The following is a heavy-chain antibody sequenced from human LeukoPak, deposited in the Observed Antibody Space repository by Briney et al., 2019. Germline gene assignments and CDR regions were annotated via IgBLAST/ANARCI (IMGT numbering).Heavy chain of an antibody. CDR1: GFTFSSYG. J-gene: IGHJ1*01. Sequence: GRSLRLSCAASGFTFSSYGMHWVRQAPGKGLEWVAFISYDGSNKYYADSVKGRFTISRDNSKNTLTLQMNSLRAGDTAVYYCAKGWSYYSEYFHHWGQGTLVTVSS. D-gene: IGHD1-26*01. CDR2: ISYDGSNK. V-gene: IGHV3-30*18. CDR3: AKGWSYYSEYFHH.